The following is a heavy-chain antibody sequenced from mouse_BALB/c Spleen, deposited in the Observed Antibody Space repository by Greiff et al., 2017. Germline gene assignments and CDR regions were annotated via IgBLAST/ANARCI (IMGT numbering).Heavy chain of an antibody. CDR2: IWAGGST. CDR1: GFSLTSYG. CDR3: ARNLYGSRLYYAMDY. V-gene: IGHV2-9*02. Sequence: VKLMESGPGLVAPSQSLSITCTVSGFSLTSYGVHWVRRPPGKGLEWLGVIWAGGSTNYNSALMSRLSISKDNSKSQVFLKMNSLQTDDTAMYYCARNLYGSRLYYAMDYWGQGTSVTVSS. D-gene: IGHD1-1*01. J-gene: IGHJ4*01.